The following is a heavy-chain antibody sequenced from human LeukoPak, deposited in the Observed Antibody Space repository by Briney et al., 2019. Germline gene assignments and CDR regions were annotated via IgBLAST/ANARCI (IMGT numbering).Heavy chain of an antibody. J-gene: IGHJ3*02. D-gene: IGHD1-26*01. Sequence: GGSLRLSCVASAFTFSSYSMNWVRQAPGKGLEWVSSISSSGSYIYYADSVKGRFTISRDNSKNTLYLQMNSLRAEDTAVYYCARGGSYLSAFDIWGQGTMVTVSS. V-gene: IGHV3-21*04. CDR2: ISSSGSYI. CDR3: ARGGSYLSAFDI. CDR1: AFTFSSYS.